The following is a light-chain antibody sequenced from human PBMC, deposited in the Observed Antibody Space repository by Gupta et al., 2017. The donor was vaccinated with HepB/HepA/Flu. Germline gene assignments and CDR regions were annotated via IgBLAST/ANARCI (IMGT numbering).Light chain of an antibody. CDR1: SSDVGGYNY. V-gene: IGLV2-14*03. J-gene: IGLJ2*01. CDR3: SSYTSTPYVV. CDR2: DVS. Sequence: QSALTQPASVSGSPGQSITISCTGTSSDVGGYNYVSWYQHHPGKAPKLMIYDVSNRPSGVSNRFSGSKSGNTASLTISGLQAEDEADYYCSSYTSTPYVVFGGGTKLTVL.